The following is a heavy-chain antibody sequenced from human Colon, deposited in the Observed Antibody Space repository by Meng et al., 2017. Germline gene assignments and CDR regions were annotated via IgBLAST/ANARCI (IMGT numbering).Heavy chain of an antibody. J-gene: IGHJ4*02. CDR2: IYHSGNT. CDR1: GGSLSNSNW. CDR3: ASRGFSYGYVSF. Sequence: QVQMQESGPGRGKPSRTLSLTCAVSGGSLSNSNWWSWVRQSTGKGLEWIGEIYHSGNTNYNPSLKSRVTISVDKSKNQFSLKVSSVTAADTAVYYCASRGFSYGYVSFWGQGTLVTVSS. D-gene: IGHD5-18*01. V-gene: IGHV4-4*02.